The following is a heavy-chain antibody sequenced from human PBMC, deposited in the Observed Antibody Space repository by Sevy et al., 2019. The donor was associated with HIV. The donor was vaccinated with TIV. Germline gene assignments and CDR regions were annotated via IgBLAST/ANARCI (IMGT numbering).Heavy chain of an antibody. CDR1: GFTFSNAW. D-gene: IGHD4-17*01. CDR3: TTTRDYGDYAGGMDV. V-gene: IGHV3-15*01. J-gene: IGHJ6*02. CDR2: IKSITDGGTT. Sequence: GGSLGLSCAASGFTFSNAWMSWVRQAPGKGLEWVGRIKSITDGGTTDYAAPVKGRFTISRDDSKTTLYLQMNSLKTEDTAVYYCTTTRDYGDYAGGMDVWGQGTTVTVSS.